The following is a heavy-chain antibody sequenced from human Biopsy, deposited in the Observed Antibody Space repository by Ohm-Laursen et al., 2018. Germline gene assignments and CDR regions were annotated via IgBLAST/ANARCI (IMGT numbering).Heavy chain of an antibody. D-gene: IGHD3-3*01. Sequence: SVKVSCKASGYTFTDYFLHWVRQAPGQGPEWLGWISVKTGNTNYTQKLQGRVTMTTDTSTNTAYMELRSLRSDDTALYYCAREGTSVTFFGKISDYYFDFWGPGTVVTVSS. CDR1: GYTFTDYF. CDR2: ISVKTGNT. J-gene: IGHJ4*02. V-gene: IGHV1-18*04. CDR3: AREGTSVTFFGKISDYYFDF.